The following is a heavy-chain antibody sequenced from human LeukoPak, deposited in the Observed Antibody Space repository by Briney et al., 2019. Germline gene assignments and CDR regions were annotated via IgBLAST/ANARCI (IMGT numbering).Heavy chain of an antibody. CDR1: GGSISSYY. J-gene: IGHJ6*02. CDR3: ARDGGVVVVPAAMDV. D-gene: IGHD2-2*01. V-gene: IGHV4-4*07. Sequence: SETLSLTCTVSGGSISSYYWSWIRQPAGKGLEWIGRIYTSGSTNYNPSLKSRVTMSVDTSKNQFSLKLSSVTAADTAVYYCARDGGVVVVPAAMDVWGQGTTVTVSS. CDR2: IYTSGST.